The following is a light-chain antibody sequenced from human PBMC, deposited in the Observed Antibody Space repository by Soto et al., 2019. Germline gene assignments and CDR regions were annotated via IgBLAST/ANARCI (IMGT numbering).Light chain of an antibody. Sequence: EISLTKSAGNLTLSPGERANVSCSASQSVSANYLASYHQKPGQPPRLLVYGASNRATGIPDRFSGSGSGTDFTLTISRLEPEDFAMFYCQQYGNSPLTFGGGTMVDVK. CDR1: QSVSANY. V-gene: IGKV3-20*01. CDR2: GAS. CDR3: QQYGNSPLT. J-gene: IGKJ4*01.